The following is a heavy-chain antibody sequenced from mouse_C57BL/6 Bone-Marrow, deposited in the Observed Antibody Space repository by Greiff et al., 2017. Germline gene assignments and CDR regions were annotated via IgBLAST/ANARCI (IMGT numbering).Heavy chain of an antibody. V-gene: IGHV14-4*01. CDR1: GFNIKDDY. Sequence: EVKLQQSGAELVRPGASVKLSCTASGFNIKDDYMHWVKQRPEQGLEWIGWIDPENGDTEYASKFQGKATITADTSSNTAYLQLSSLTSEDTAVYYCTTDYYGYYAMDYWGQGTSVTVSS. CDR3: TTDYYGYYAMDY. D-gene: IGHD1-1*01. CDR2: IDPENGDT. J-gene: IGHJ4*01.